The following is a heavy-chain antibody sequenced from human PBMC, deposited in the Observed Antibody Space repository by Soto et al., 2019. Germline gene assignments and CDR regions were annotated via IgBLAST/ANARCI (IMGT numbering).Heavy chain of an antibody. CDR1: GGSITSGDYY. CDR2: IYYSGST. CDR3: ARGRPTTVIYWKNKYYFDY. V-gene: IGHV4-30-4*01. Sequence: PSETLSLTCTFSGGSITSGDYYWSWIRQPPGKGLEWIGYIYYSGSTYYNPSLKSRVTISVDTSKNQFSLKLSSVTAADTAVYNCARGRPTTVIYWKNKYYFDYWGQGTLVTVSS. D-gene: IGHD4-4*01. J-gene: IGHJ4*02.